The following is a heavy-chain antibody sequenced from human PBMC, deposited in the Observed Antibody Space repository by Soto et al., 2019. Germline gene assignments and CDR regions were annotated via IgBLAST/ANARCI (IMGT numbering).Heavy chain of an antibody. V-gene: IGHV4-59*01. D-gene: IGHD2-15*01. CDR1: GGSISSYY. CDR2: IYYSGST. J-gene: IGHJ4*02. Sequence: SETLSLTCTVSGGSISSYYWSWIRQPPGKGLEWIGYIYYSGSTNYNPSLKSRVTISVDTSKNQFSLKLRSVTAADTAVYYCARGRVSRDICYLEYWGQGTLVTVSS. CDR3: ARGRVSRDICYLEY.